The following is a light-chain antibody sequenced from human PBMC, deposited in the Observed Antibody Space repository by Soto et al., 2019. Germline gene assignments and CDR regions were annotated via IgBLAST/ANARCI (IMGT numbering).Light chain of an antibody. Sequence: QSVLTQRASVSGSPGQSITISCTGTSSDVGSYNYVSWYQQHPGKAPKLMIYDVTNRPTGVSNRFSGSKSGNTASLTISGLQAEDEAAYYCSSYTSSSTLVVFGGGTKLTVL. J-gene: IGLJ2*01. V-gene: IGLV2-14*01. CDR2: DVT. CDR3: SSYTSSSTLVV. CDR1: SSDVGSYNY.